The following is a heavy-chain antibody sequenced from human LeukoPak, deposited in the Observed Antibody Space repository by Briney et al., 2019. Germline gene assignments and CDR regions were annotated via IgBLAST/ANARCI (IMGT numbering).Heavy chain of an antibody. CDR3: ARAGRNRGVILPWFDP. J-gene: IGHJ5*02. CDR2: IYYSVST. Sequence: SETLSLTRSVSRSSITSYYWTWIRQPPGKGLGWSGYIYYSVSTNYNPSHKSRVTISVDTSKNQFSLKLSSVIAADTAVYYCARAGRNRGVILPWFDPWGQGTLVTVSS. V-gene: IGHV4-59*01. CDR1: RSSITSYY. D-gene: IGHD3-10*01.